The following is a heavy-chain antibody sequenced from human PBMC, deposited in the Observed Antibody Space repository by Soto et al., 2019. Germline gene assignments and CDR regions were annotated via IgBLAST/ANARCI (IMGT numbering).Heavy chain of an antibody. D-gene: IGHD6-13*01. Sequence: EVQLLESGGGLVQPGGSLRLSCAASGFTFRSYAMSWVRQAPGKGLEWVSGISGSGGSTYYADSVKGRFTISRDNSKNTLYLQMNSLRVEDTAIYYCARVMAADDLVYWGQGTLVTVSS. CDR3: ARVMAADDLVY. CDR2: ISGSGGST. J-gene: IGHJ4*02. V-gene: IGHV3-23*01. CDR1: GFTFRSYA.